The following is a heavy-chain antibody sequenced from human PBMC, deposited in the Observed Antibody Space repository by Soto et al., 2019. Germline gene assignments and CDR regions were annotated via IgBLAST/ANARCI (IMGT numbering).Heavy chain of an antibody. CDR1: GGSFSGYY. CDR2: INHSVST. J-gene: IGHJ4*02. V-gene: IGHV4-34*01. CDR3: ARGGGGYSGYDF. Sequence: QVQLQQWGAGLLKPSETLSLTCAVYGGSFSGYYWSCIRQPPGKGLEWIGEINHSVSTNYNPSLKSRVTISVDTSKNQFSLKLSSVTAADTAVYYCARGGGGYSGYDFGGQGTLVTVSS. D-gene: IGHD5-12*01.